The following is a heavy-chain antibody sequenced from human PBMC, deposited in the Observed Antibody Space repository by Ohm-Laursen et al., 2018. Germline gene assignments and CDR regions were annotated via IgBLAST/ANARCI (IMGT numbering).Heavy chain of an antibody. Sequence: SLRLSCTASGFTFSSYEMNWVRQAPGKGLEWVSYISSSGSTIHYADSVKGRFTISRDNAKNSLYLQMNGLRPDDTAMYYCARAYRGVVGPLYWGQGTLVTVSS. CDR2: ISSSGSTI. J-gene: IGHJ4*02. CDR1: GFTFSSYE. V-gene: IGHV3-48*03. CDR3: ARAYRGVVGPLY. D-gene: IGHD3-10*01.